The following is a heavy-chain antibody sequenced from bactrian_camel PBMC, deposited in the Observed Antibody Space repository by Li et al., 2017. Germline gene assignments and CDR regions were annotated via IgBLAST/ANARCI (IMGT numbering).Heavy chain of an antibody. CDR3: AAGCTEVWSDYVVTETDFAY. Sequence: VQLVESGKVLVRPGQFLRLPCVTSSGIFNSAGVKWVRQAPGKGLEWVSAINRGGTSTYYADSVNGRFIISKDDAKNTLYLQMNSLQPDDTAMYYCAAGCTEVWSDYVVTETDFAYWGQGTQVTVS. CDR1: SGIFNSAG. D-gene: IGHD4*01. CDR2: INRGGTST. J-gene: IGHJ6*01. V-gene: IGHV3S40*01.